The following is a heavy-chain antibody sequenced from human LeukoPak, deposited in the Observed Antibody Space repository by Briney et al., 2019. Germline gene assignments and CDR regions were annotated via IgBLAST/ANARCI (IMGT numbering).Heavy chain of an antibody. D-gene: IGHD3-22*01. V-gene: IGHV4-30-2*01. CDR3: ARGYYDSSGYLSHWYFDL. J-gene: IGHJ2*01. Sequence: SETLSLTCAVSGGSISSGGYSWSWIRQPPGKGLEWIGYSYHSGSTYYNPSLKSRVTISVDRSKNQFSPKLSSVTAADTAVYYCARGYYDSSGYLSHWYFDLWGRGTLVTVSS. CDR2: SYHSGST. CDR1: GGSISSGGYS.